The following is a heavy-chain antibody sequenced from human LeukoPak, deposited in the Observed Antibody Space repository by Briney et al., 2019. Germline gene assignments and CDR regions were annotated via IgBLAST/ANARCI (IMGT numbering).Heavy chain of an antibody. CDR3: ARDPWTNSDYDGFDY. J-gene: IGHJ4*02. D-gene: IGHD5-12*01. V-gene: IGHV3-7*01. Sequence: GGSLRLSCAASGFTFNTHWMTWVRQAPGKGLEWVATIQPDGSEKYYSDSVKGRFTISRDNSRDSVYLQMNSLRDDDTSIYYCARDPWTNSDYDGFDYWGQGTLVTVSS. CDR1: GFTFNTHW. CDR2: IQPDGSEK.